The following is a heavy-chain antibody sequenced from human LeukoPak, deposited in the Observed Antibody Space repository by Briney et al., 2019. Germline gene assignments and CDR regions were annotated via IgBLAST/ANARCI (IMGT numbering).Heavy chain of an antibody. V-gene: IGHV3-7*04. J-gene: IGHJ4*02. CDR3: ARGPRAWMQLWLGVIFDY. Sequence: GGSLRLSCAASGFTFSSYWMSWVRQAPGKGLEWVANIKQDGSEKYYVDSVKGRFTISRDNAKNSLYLQMNSLRAEDTAVYYCARGPRAWMQLWLGVIFDYWGQGTLVTVSS. CDR2: IKQDGSEK. CDR1: GFTFSSYW. D-gene: IGHD5-18*01.